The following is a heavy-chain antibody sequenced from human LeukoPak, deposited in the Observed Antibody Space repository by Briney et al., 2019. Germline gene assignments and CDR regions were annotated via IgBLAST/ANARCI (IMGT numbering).Heavy chain of an antibody. Sequence: ASVKVSCKASGYTFTSYYMHWVRQAPGQGLEWMGWINPNSGGTNYAQKFQGRVTMIRDTSISTAYMELSRLRSDDTAVYYCARDPDSSGYYFAHFDYWGQGTLVTVSS. D-gene: IGHD3-22*01. CDR3: ARDPDSSGYYFAHFDY. V-gene: IGHV1-2*02. J-gene: IGHJ4*02. CDR1: GYTFTSYY. CDR2: INPNSGGT.